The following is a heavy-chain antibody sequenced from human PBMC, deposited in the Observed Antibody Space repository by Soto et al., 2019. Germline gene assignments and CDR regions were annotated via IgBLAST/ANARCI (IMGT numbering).Heavy chain of an antibody. Sequence: PSETLSLTCAVSGYSISSGYYWGWIRQPPGKGLEWIGSIYHSGSTYYNPSLKSRVTISVDTSKNQFSLKLSSVTAADTAVYYCARSRRGNFDYWGQGTLVTVSS. CDR2: IYHSGST. CDR3: ARSRRGNFDY. D-gene: IGHD3-16*01. V-gene: IGHV4-38-2*01. CDR1: GYSISSGYY. J-gene: IGHJ4*02.